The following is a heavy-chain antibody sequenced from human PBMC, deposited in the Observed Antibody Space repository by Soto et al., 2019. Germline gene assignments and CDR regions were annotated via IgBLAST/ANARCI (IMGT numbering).Heavy chain of an antibody. J-gene: IGHJ4*02. CDR3: AHRQPALLAFDY. CDR1: GFSLTTSGVA. Sequence: QITLKESGPPLVQPTQTLTLSCTFSGFSLTTSGVAVGWIRQPPGKAMEWLALISGSDDKRYRPSLNSRLTITKDTSKNQVVLTVTDMDPVDTATYYCAHRQPALLAFDYWGQGTLVTVSS. D-gene: IGHD2-21*01. V-gene: IGHV2-5*01. CDR2: ISGSDDK.